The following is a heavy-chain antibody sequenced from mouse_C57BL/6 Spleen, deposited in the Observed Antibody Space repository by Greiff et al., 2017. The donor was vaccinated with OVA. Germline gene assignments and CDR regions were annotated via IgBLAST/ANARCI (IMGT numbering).Heavy chain of an antibody. Sequence: QVQLKESGAELVKPGASVKISCKASGYAFSSYWMNWVKQRPGKGLEWIGQIYPGDGDTNYNGKFKGKATLTADKSSSTAYMQLSSLTSEDSAVYFCARLGITTVVADVWGTGTTVTVSS. CDR1: GYAFSSYW. CDR3: ARLGITTVVADV. D-gene: IGHD1-1*01. CDR2: IYPGDGDT. J-gene: IGHJ1*03. V-gene: IGHV1-80*01.